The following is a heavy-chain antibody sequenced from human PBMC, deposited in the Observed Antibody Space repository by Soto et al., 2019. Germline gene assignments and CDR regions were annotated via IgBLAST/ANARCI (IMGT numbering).Heavy chain of an antibody. D-gene: IGHD3-3*01. CDR3: ARDRGFWSGYGGGRGMDV. Sequence: PSETLSLTCTVSGGSISSGGYYWSWIRQHPGKGLEWIGYIYTSGSTNYNPSLKSRVTMSVDASKNQFSLKLSSVTAADTAVYYCARDRGFWSGYGGGRGMDVWGQGTTVTVSS. J-gene: IGHJ6*02. CDR2: IYTSGST. CDR1: GGSISSGGYY. V-gene: IGHV4-61*08.